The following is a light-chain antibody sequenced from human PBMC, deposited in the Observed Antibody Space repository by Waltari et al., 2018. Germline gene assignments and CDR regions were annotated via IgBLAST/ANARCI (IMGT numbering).Light chain of an antibody. J-gene: IGKJ1*01. CDR1: QSVLYSSNSKNY. CDR2: WAA. Sequence: DIVMTQSPDSLAVSLGERATINCKSSQSVLYSSNSKNYLTWYQQKPGQPPKLLIYWAATRESGVPDRFSGGGSGTDFTLTISSLQAEDVAVYYCQQSYTTPPTFGQGTKVEIK. V-gene: IGKV4-1*01. CDR3: QQSYTTPPT.